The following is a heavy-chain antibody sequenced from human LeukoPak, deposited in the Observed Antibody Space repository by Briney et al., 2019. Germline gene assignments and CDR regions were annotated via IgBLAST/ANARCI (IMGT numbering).Heavy chain of an antibody. D-gene: IGHD5-12*01. V-gene: IGHV3-23*01. CDR1: GFCSSNYA. J-gene: IGHJ5*01. Sequence: GGSLRLSCAASGFCSSNYAVSSVRQTPGKGLEWVSNISGGGGSTYYADSVKGRFTISRDNSKNTLSLQMNSLRAEDTAVYYCAKHRGLGTMPGSWLFNSWGQGTLVTVSS. CDR2: ISGGGGST. CDR3: AKHRGLGTMPGSWLFNS.